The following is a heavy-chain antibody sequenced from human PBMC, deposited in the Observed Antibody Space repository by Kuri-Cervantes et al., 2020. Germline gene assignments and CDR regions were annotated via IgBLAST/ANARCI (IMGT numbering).Heavy chain of an antibody. CDR2: INPNSGGT. D-gene: IGHD6-19*01. CDR1: GYTFTGYY. CDR3: ARGSTGWPCYFDY. J-gene: IGHJ4*02. V-gene: IGHV1-2*02. Sequence: ASVKVSCKASGYTFTGYYMHWVRQAPGQGLEWMGWINPNSGGTNYAQKFRDRVAITRDTSATTAYLELSSLRSEDTAVYYCARGSTGWPCYFDYWGQGTLVTVSS.